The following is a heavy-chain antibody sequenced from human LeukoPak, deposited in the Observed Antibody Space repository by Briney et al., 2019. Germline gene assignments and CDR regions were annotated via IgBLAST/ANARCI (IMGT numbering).Heavy chain of an antibody. D-gene: IGHD4-11*01. CDR3: ARGPFTVTYTGDWFDP. Sequence: SETLSLTCAVYGGSFSGYYWSWIRQPPGKGLEWIGEINHSGSTNYNPSLKSRVTISVDTSKNQFSLKLSSVTAADTAVYYCARGPFTVTYTGDWFDPWGQGTLVTVSS. V-gene: IGHV4-34*01. CDR1: GGSFSGYY. CDR2: INHSGST. J-gene: IGHJ5*02.